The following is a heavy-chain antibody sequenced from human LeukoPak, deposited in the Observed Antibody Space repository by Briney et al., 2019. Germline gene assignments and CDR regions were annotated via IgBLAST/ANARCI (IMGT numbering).Heavy chain of an antibody. Sequence: GASVKVSCKASGGTFSSYAISWVRQAPGQGLEWMGRIIPIFGTANYAQKFQGRVTITTDESTSTAYMELSSLRSEDTAVYYCARDLGCTNGVCYAYWFDPWGQGTLVTVSS. J-gene: IGHJ5*02. CDR3: ARDLGCTNGVCYAYWFDP. CDR2: IIPIFGTA. CDR1: GGTFSSYA. V-gene: IGHV1-69*05. D-gene: IGHD2-8*01.